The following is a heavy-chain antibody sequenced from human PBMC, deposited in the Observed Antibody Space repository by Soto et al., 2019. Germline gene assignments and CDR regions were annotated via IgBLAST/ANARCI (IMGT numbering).Heavy chain of an antibody. CDR1: GYTFTSYG. CDR2: ISTYNGNT. V-gene: IGHV1-18*01. J-gene: IGHJ4*02. D-gene: IGHD3-10*01. CDR3: AREMVRGVGSDY. Sequence: GASVKVSCKASGYTFTSYGMSWLRQAPGQGLEWMGWISTYNGNTKYAQKLQGRVTMTTNTSTSTAYMELRSLGSDDTAVFYCAREMVRGVGSDYWGQGTLVTVSS.